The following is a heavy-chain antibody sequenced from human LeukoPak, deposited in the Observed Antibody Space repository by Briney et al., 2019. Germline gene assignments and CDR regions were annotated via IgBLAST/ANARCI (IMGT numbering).Heavy chain of an antibody. D-gene: IGHD5-18*01. CDR1: GFTFSSYW. CDR3: ASIYNYGPFDY. J-gene: IGHJ4*02. Sequence: GGSLRLSCAASGFTFSSYWLSWVRQAPGKGLEWVANIKQDGSVKYYVDSVKGRFTISRDNAENSLYLQMHSLRAEDTAAYYCASIYNYGPFDYWGQGTLVTVSS. CDR2: IKQDGSVK. V-gene: IGHV3-7*01.